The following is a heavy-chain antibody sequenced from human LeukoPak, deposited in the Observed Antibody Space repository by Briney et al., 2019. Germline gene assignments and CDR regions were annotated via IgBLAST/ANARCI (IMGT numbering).Heavy chain of an antibody. Sequence: ASVKVSCEASGYTFSNYDINWVRQATGQGLEYMGWMNPKSYNRGYAQKFQGRLIMTRDTSKNTAYMELSSLRSEDTAVYYCARGRPSQPYDYWGQGTLVTVPS. J-gene: IGHJ4*02. CDR2: MNPKSYNR. D-gene: IGHD1-1*01. CDR1: GYTFSNYD. V-gene: IGHV1-8*01. CDR3: ARGRPSQPYDY.